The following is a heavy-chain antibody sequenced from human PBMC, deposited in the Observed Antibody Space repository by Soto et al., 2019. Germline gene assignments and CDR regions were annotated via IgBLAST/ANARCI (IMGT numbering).Heavy chain of an antibody. Sequence: QVQLQESGPGLVKPSQTLSLTCTVSGGSISSGGYYWSWIRQHPGKGLEWIGYIYYSGSTYYNPCLKCRVTISVDTSKNQCSLKLSSVTAADTAVYYCASSDSSGYSVDAFDIWGQGTMVTVSS. V-gene: IGHV4-31*03. D-gene: IGHD3-22*01. CDR3: ASSDSSGYSVDAFDI. J-gene: IGHJ3*02. CDR2: IYYSGST. CDR1: GGSISSGGYY.